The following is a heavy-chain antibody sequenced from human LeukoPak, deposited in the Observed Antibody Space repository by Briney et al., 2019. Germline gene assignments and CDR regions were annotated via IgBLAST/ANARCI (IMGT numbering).Heavy chain of an antibody. J-gene: IGHJ2*01. Sequence: ASVTVSCKASGYTFTSYYMHWVRQAPGQGLEWMGIINPSGGSTSYAQKFQGRVTMTRDTSTSTVYMELSSLRSEDTAVYYCARDWGSDFWYFDLWGRGTLVTVSS. CDR3: ARDWGSDFWYFDL. D-gene: IGHD3-16*01. V-gene: IGHV1-46*01. CDR2: INPSGGST. CDR1: GYTFTSYY.